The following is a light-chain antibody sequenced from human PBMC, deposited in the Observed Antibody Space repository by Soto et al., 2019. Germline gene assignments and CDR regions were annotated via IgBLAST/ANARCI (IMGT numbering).Light chain of an antibody. Sequence: EIVLTQSPGTLSLSPGERATLSCRARQTVSSSYLAWYQQKPGQAPRLLIYGASSRATGIPDRFSGSGAGTDFTLTISRLEPVDFEVYYCQQYGGSPTFGQGTKVEIK. CDR3: QQYGGSPT. J-gene: IGKJ1*01. CDR1: QTVSSSY. V-gene: IGKV3-20*01. CDR2: GAS.